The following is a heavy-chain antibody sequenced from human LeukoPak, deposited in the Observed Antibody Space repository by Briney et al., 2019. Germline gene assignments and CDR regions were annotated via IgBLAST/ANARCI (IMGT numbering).Heavy chain of an antibody. CDR3: ARDQSSSWFDP. J-gene: IGHJ5*02. D-gene: IGHD6-13*01. CDR1: GGSISYHY. V-gene: IGHV4-59*11. Sequence: SETLSLTCTVSGGSISYHYWSWIRQPRAKGLEWIGYIYYSGSTNYNPSLKSRVTISVDTSKNQFSLKLTSGTAADTAVYYCARDQSSSWFDPWGQGTLVTVSS. CDR2: IYYSGST.